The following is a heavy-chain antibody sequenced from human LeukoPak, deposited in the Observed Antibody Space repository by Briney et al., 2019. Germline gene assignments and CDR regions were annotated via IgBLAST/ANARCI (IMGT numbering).Heavy chain of an antibody. J-gene: IGHJ4*02. D-gene: IGHD6-19*01. CDR3: ARDSESSGWYGIDY. Sequence: GASVKVSCKASGYTFTGYYMHWWRQAPGQGLEWMGWINPNSGGTNYAQKFQGRVTMTRDTSISTAYMELSRLRSDDTAVYHCARDSESSGWYGIDYWGQGTLVTVSS. CDR2: INPNSGGT. CDR1: GYTFTGYY. V-gene: IGHV1-2*02.